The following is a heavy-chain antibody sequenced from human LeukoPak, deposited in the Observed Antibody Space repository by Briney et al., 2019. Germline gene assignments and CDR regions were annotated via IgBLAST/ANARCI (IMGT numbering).Heavy chain of an antibody. Sequence: PGGSLRLSCAASGFTFTSYAMSWVRQAPGKGLEWVSTIRVSGVSTYYADSVKGRFTISRDNSKNTLYLQMNSLRAEDTAVYYCAKGYCSGGSCYFGAFDVWGQGTLVTVSS. CDR2: IRVSGVST. J-gene: IGHJ3*01. CDR3: AKGYCSGGSCYFGAFDV. V-gene: IGHV3-23*01. D-gene: IGHD2-15*01. CDR1: GFTFTSYA.